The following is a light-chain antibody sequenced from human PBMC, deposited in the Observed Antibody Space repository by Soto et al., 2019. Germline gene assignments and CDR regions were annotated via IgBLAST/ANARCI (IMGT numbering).Light chain of an antibody. CDR2: KAS. CDR1: ENIDKF. CDR3: QQYKDNPWT. J-gene: IGKJ1*01. Sequence: DIQMTQSPSSLSASVRDRVTITCRASENIDKFLNWYQQKPGKAPKLLIYKASNLESGVPSRFGGSGSGSEFTLTISNLQPDDFATYYCQQYKDNPWTFGQGTKVDIK. V-gene: IGKV1-5*03.